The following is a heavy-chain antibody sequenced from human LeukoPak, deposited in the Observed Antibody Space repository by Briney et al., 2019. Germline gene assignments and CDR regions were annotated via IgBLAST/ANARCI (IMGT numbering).Heavy chain of an antibody. Sequence: PGGSLRLSCAASGFTFSSHAMHWVRQAPGKGLEWVAVISYGGSNKYYADSVKGRFTISRDNSKNTLYLQMNSLRAEDTAVYYCARGSFEYSSSSVDYWGQGTLVTVSS. D-gene: IGHD6-6*01. J-gene: IGHJ4*02. CDR2: ISYGGSNK. V-gene: IGHV3-30-3*01. CDR1: GFTFSSHA. CDR3: ARGSFEYSSSSVDY.